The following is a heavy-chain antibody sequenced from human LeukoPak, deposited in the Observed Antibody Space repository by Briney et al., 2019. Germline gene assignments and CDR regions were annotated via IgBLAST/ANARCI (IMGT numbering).Heavy chain of an antibody. CDR2: IYPGDSDT. J-gene: IGHJ5*02. CDR3: ARLPSSSWPIATNWFDA. V-gene: IGHV5-51*01. Sequence: PGESLKISCKGSGYSFTSYLIGWVRQMPGKGLEWMGIIYPGDSDTRYNPSFQGQVTISVDKSISTAYLQWSSLKASDTAIYYCARLPSSSWPIATNWFDAWGQGTLVTVSS. D-gene: IGHD6-13*01. CDR1: GYSFTSYL.